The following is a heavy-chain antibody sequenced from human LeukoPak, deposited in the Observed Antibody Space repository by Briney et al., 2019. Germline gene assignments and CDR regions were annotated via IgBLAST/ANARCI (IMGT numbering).Heavy chain of an antibody. D-gene: IGHD3-22*01. CDR2: IKQDGSEK. J-gene: IGHJ4*02. Sequence: PGGSLRLSCAASGFTFSSYWMSWVRQAPGKGLEWVANIKQDGSEKYYVDSVKGRFTISRDNAKNSLYLQMNSLRAEDTAVYYCARDRPYYYDXSGYYYWGQGTLVTVSS. V-gene: IGHV3-7*01. CDR3: ARDRPYYYDXSGYYY. CDR1: GFTFSSYW.